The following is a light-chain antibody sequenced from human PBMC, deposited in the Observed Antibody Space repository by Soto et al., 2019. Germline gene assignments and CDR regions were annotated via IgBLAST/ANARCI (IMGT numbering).Light chain of an antibody. Sequence: MQQSPGTQYLPPEEGANLSCRASQSVSSNLAWYQQKPGQAPRLLISGASTRAAGISDRFRGSGSGTEFTLTISSLRSEDSAIYYCQQYFEWPPMTFGQGTKVDI. CDR1: QSVSSN. V-gene: IGKV3-15*01. CDR3: QQYFEWPPMT. CDR2: GAS. J-gene: IGKJ1*01.